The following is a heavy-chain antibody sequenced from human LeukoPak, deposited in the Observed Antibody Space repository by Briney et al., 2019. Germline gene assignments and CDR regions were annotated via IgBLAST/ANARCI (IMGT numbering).Heavy chain of an antibody. D-gene: IGHD1-26*01. Sequence: PGGTLRLSCAASGIIFSIYGMSWVRQAPGKGLEWVSSISGSGYSTYYADSVKGRFTISRDNSKNTLYLQVNSLRAEDTAVYYCAKKWAIDVWGKGTTVTISS. J-gene: IGHJ6*04. CDR1: GIIFSIYG. V-gene: IGHV3-23*01. CDR3: AKKWAIDV. CDR2: ISGSGYST.